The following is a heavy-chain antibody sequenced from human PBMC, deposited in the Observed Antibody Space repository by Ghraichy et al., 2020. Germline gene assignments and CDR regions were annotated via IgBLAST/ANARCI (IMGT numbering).Heavy chain of an antibody. CDR2: INPNSGGT. D-gene: IGHD2-21*02. Sequence: ASVKVSCKASGYTFSGYYMHWVRQAPGQGLEWVGWINPNSGGTKYAQKFHGRVTMIRDTSISTAYMELSRLRSDDTAMYYCARAGDYYCSGDCYVDYWGQGTLVTVSS. CDR1: GYTFSGYY. CDR3: ARAGDYYCSGDCYVDY. J-gene: IGHJ4*02. V-gene: IGHV1-2*02.